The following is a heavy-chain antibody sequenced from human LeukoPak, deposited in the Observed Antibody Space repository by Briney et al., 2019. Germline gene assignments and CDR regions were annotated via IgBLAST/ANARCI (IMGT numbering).Heavy chain of an antibody. D-gene: IGHD3-16*01. CDR2: IGHDGSKI. CDR1: GFTFSIYG. J-gene: IGHJ4*02. CDR3: AKDHVTWGNRYFDH. V-gene: IGHV3-30*02. Sequence: GGSLRLSCAASGFTFSIYGMHWVRQAPGKGLEGVAFIGHDGSKIYYADSVQGRFTISRDNSKNTLYLEMNSLSGEDTALYYCAKDHVTWGNRYFDHWGQGTLGTVSS.